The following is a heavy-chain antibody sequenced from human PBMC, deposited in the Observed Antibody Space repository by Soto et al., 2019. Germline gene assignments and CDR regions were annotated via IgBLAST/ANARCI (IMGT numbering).Heavy chain of an antibody. CDR1: GYTFTGYY. CDR2: INPNSGGT. V-gene: IGHV1-2*02. CDR3: ARDAREGLEWLSPGDYYYYGMDV. Sequence: GASVKVSCKASGYTFTGYYMHWVRQAPGQGLEWMGWINPNSGGTNYAQKFQGRVTMTRDTSISTAYMELSRLRSDDTAVYYCARDAREGLEWLSPGDYYYYGMDVWGQGTTVTVSS. D-gene: IGHD3-3*01. J-gene: IGHJ6*02.